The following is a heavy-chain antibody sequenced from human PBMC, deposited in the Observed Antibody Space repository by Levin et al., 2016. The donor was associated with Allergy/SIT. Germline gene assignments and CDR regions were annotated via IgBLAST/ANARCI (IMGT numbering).Heavy chain of an antibody. Sequence: SLKISCAASGFTFSSYGMHWVRQAPGKGLEWVAVISYDGSNKYYADSVKGRFTISRDNSKNTLYLQMNSLRAEDTAVYYCAKTCSDKGGYSYGLVDYYYYGMDVWGQGTTVTVSS. J-gene: IGHJ6*02. CDR2: ISYDGSNK. CDR1: GFTFSSYG. D-gene: IGHD5-18*01. CDR3: AKTCSDKGGYSYGLVDYYYYGMDV. V-gene: IGHV3-30*18.